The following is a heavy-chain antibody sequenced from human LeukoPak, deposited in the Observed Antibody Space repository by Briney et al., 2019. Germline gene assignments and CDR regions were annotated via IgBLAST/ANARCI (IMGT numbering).Heavy chain of an antibody. Sequence: GGSLRLSCAVSGFTFSSYSMNWVRQAPGKGLEWVSSISSSSSYIYYADSVKGRFTISRDNAKNSLYLQMNSLRAEDTAVYYCARDRAVRVVRGVIIEGHFDYWGQGTLVTVSS. CDR2: ISSSSSYI. J-gene: IGHJ4*02. V-gene: IGHV3-21*01. CDR3: ARDRAVRVVRGVIIEGHFDY. D-gene: IGHD3-10*01. CDR1: GFTFSSYS.